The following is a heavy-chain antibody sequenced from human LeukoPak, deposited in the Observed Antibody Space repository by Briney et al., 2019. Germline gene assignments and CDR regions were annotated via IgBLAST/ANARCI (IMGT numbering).Heavy chain of an antibody. CDR1: GFTFSSYS. J-gene: IGHJ4*02. D-gene: IGHD3-9*01. Sequence: GGSLRLSCAASGFTFSSYSMNWVRQAPGKGLEWVSSISSSSSYIYYADSVKGRFTISRDNAKNSLYLQMNSLRAEDTAVYYCARDQDILTGYGIYYFDYWGQGTLVTVSS. V-gene: IGHV3-21*01. CDR2: ISSSSSYI. CDR3: ARDQDILTGYGIYYFDY.